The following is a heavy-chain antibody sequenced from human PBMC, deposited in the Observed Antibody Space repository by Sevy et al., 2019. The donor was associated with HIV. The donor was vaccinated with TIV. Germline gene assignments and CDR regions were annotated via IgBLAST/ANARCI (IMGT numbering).Heavy chain of an antibody. J-gene: IGHJ5*02. Sequence: GGSLRLSCAASGFTFSSYSMNWVRQAPGKGLEWVSYISSSSSTMYYADSVKGRFTISRDNAKNSLYLQMNSLRAEDTAVYYCARQGTIVRSLEWLLPLNWFDPWGQGTLVTVSS. CDR1: GFTFSSYS. V-gene: IGHV3-48*01. CDR2: ISSSSSTM. D-gene: IGHD3-3*01. CDR3: ARQGTIVRSLEWLLPLNWFDP.